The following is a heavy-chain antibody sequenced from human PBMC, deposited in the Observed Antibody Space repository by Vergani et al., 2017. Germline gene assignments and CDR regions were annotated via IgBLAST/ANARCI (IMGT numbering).Heavy chain of an antibody. Sequence: EVQLVQSGAEVKKPGESLKISCKGSGYSFTSYWIGWVRQMPGKGLEWMGIIYPGDSDTRYSPSFQGQVTISADKSISTAYLQWSSLKASDTAMSYCARHGITMVRGEVSYYYYYMDVWGKGTTVTVSS. CDR3: ARHGITMVRGEVSYYYYYMDV. D-gene: IGHD3-10*01. CDR1: GYSFTSYW. J-gene: IGHJ6*03. V-gene: IGHV5-51*01. CDR2: IYPGDSDT.